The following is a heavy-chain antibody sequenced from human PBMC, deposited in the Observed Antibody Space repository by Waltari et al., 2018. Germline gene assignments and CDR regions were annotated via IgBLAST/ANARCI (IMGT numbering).Heavy chain of an antibody. J-gene: IGHJ5*02. V-gene: IGHV4-39*07. D-gene: IGHD3-10*01. CDR2: IYYSGST. CDR1: GGSISSSSYY. CDR3: ARRCITMVRGVIIKNWFDP. Sequence: QLQLQESGPGLVKPSETLSLTCTVSGGSISSSSYYWGWIRQPPGKGLEWIGSIYYSGSTYYNPSLKSRVTISVDTSKNQFSLKLSSVTAADTAVYYCARRCITMVRGVIIKNWFDPWGQGTLVTVSS.